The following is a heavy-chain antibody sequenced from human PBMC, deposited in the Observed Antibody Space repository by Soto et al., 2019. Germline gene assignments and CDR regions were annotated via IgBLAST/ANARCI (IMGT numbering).Heavy chain of an antibody. V-gene: IGHV2-26*01. D-gene: IGHD4-17*01. Sequence: SGPTLVNPTETLTLTCTVSGFSLSNSGMGVSWIRQPPGKALEWLAHIFSNDEKSYSTSLKSRLTIFKDTSKSQVVLTVTNMDPVYTATYYCARILGHYYGDYVRGNYYYMDVWGKGTTVTVSS. CDR1: GFSLSNSGMG. CDR2: IFSNDEK. J-gene: IGHJ6*03. CDR3: ARILGHYYGDYVRGNYYYMDV.